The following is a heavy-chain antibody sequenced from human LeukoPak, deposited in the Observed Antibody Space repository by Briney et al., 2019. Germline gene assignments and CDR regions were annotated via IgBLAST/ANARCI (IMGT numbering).Heavy chain of an antibody. CDR1: GFTFSVYG. D-gene: IGHD6-19*01. V-gene: IGHV3-30*02. CDR3: ARNIAVAGHYYFDY. CDR2: IRFDGSKK. Sequence: GGSLRLSCAAAGFTFSVYGIHWVRQAPGKGLEWVAFIRFDGSKKYYADSVKGRFTISRDNSKNTLYLQMNSLRAEDTAVYYCARNIAVAGHYYFDYWGQGTLVTVSS. J-gene: IGHJ4*02.